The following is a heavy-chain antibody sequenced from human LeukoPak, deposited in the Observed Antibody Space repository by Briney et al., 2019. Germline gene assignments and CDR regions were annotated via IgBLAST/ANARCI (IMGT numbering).Heavy chain of an antibody. CDR1: GFTFSSYS. Sequence: KAGGSLRLSCAASGFTFSSYSMNWVRQAPGKGLEWVSSISSSSSYIYYADSVKGRFTISRDNAKNSLYLQMNSLRAEDTAVYYCARGVRGYGDYEGPYYYMDVWGKGTTVTVSS. CDR3: ARGVRGYGDYEGPYYYMDV. D-gene: IGHD4-17*01. V-gene: IGHV3-21*01. J-gene: IGHJ6*03. CDR2: ISSSSSYI.